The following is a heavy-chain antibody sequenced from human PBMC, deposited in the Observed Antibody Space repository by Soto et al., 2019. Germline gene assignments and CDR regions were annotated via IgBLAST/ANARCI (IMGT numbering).Heavy chain of an antibody. J-gene: IGHJ6*02. CDR3: AKDPAYYGDYYYYYGMDV. V-gene: IGHV3-30*18. CDR2: ISYDGSNK. Sequence: GGSLRLSCAASGFTFSSYGMHWVRQAPGKGLEWVAVISYDGSNKYYADSVKGRFTISRDNSKNTLYLQMNSLRAEDTAVYYCAKDPAYYGDYYYYYGMDVWGQGTTVTVSS. CDR1: GFTFSSYG. D-gene: IGHD4-17*01.